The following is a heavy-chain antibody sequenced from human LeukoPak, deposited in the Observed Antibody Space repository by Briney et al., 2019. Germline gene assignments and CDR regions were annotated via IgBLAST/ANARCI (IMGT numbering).Heavy chain of an antibody. CDR2: IKQDGSEK. Sequence: PGGSLRLSCAASGFTFSSYWMSWVRQAPGKGLEGVANIKQDGSEKYYVDSVKGRFTISRDNAKNSLYLQMNSLRAEDTAVYYCARDRGIAAAGSLGDYWGQGTLVTVSS. CDR1: GFTFSSYW. D-gene: IGHD6-13*01. CDR3: ARDRGIAAAGSLGDY. V-gene: IGHV3-7*01. J-gene: IGHJ4*02.